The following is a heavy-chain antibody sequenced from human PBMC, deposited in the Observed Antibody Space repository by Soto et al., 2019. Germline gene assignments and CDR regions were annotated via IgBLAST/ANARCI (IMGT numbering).Heavy chain of an antibody. V-gene: IGHV3-23*01. J-gene: IGHJ5*02. Sequence: EGQLLESGGDLVQPGGSLRLSCAASGFGFGSFAMDWVRQAPGKALEWISEISVNSDTTYYADSVKGRFTISRDNSKNTLYLQMNGLTTDDTAVYYCATLAIPYNWFDPWGQGTLVTVSS. CDR1: GFGFGSFA. D-gene: IGHD5-12*01. CDR3: ATLAIPYNWFDP. CDR2: ISVNSDTT.